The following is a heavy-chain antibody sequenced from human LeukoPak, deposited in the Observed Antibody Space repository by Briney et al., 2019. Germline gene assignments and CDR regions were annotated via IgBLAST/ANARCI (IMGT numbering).Heavy chain of an antibody. CDR3: AREHWAAPDH. V-gene: IGHV3-48*04. CDR1: GFTFSSYT. CDR2: ISSSSNTI. J-gene: IGHJ4*02. Sequence: GGSLRLSCAASGFTFSSYTMNWVRQAPGRGLEWVSYISSSSNTIYYADSVKGRFTISRDNAKSSMYLEMNSLRAEDTAVYYCAREHWAAPDHWGQGTLVTVSP. D-gene: IGHD3-16*01.